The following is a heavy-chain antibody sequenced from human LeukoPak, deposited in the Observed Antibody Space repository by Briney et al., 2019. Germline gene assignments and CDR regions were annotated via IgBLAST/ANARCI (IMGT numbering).Heavy chain of an antibody. V-gene: IGHV1-8*02. CDR1: GYTFTSYG. CDR2: MNSNSGNT. Sequence: ASVKVSRKASGYTFTSYGISWVRQATAQGLEWMGWMNSNSGNTGYAQKFQGRVTMTRNASTSTAYMELSSLRSEDTAVYYCAAGVSYTPLDLWGQGTLVTVSS. D-gene: IGHD3-16*01. J-gene: IGHJ5*02. CDR3: AAGVSYTPLDL.